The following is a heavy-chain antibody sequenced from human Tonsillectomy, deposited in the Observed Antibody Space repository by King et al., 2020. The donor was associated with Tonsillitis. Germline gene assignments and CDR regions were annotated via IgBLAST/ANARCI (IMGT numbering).Heavy chain of an antibody. CDR1: GVSISSYY. Sequence: VQLQESGPGLVKPSETLSLTCTVSGVSISSYYWSWFRQPPGKGLEGIGYSYYSGSTNYNPSLQSRVTISVETSKNQFSLKLSSVTAADTAVYYCARVGWSGYSYYFDYWGQGTLVTVSS. V-gene: IGHV4-59*08. CDR3: ARVGWSGYSYYFDY. J-gene: IGHJ4*02. D-gene: IGHD3-3*01. CDR2: SYYSGST.